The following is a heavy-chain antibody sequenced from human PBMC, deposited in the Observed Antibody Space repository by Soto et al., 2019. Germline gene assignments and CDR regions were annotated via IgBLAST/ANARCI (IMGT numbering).Heavy chain of an antibody. CDR1: GFTFSSYA. CDR3: AKAQTYYYDSSGYRYVDY. Sequence: GGSLRLSCAASGFTFSSYAMSWVRQAPGKGLEWVSAISGSGGSTYYADSVKGRFTISRDNSKNTLYLQMNSLGAEDTAVYYCAKAQTYYYDSSGYRYVDYWGQGTLVTVSS. J-gene: IGHJ4*02. D-gene: IGHD3-22*01. CDR2: ISGSGGST. V-gene: IGHV3-23*01.